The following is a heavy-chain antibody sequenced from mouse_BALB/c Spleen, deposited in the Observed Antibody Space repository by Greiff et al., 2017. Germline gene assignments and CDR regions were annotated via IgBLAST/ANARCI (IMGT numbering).Heavy chain of an antibody. CDR1: GYTFTSYW. D-gene: IGHD2-4*01. J-gene: IGHJ4*01. Sequence: QVQLQQPGAELVKPGAPVKLSCKASGYTFTSYWMNWVKQRPGRGLEWIGRIDPSDSETHYNQKFKDKATLTVDKSSSTAYIQLSSLTSEDSAVYYCARTRDDYDPYYYAMDYWGQGTSVTVSS. V-gene: IGHV1-69*02. CDR2: IDPSDSET. CDR3: ARTRDDYDPYYYAMDY.